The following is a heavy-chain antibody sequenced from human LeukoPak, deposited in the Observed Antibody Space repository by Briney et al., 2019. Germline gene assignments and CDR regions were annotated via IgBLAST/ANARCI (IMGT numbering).Heavy chain of an antibody. J-gene: IGHJ5*02. D-gene: IGHD1-14*01. CDR2: IAGGGDYM. V-gene: IGHV3-21*01. Sequence: GGSLRLSCAASGFTFSDYHMNWVRQAPGKGLEWISSIAGGGDYMYYADSVKGRFTISRDNAKNSLYLQMNSLRAKDTAVYYCARDPSGEDSWGQGTLVTVSS. CDR1: GFTFSDYH. CDR3: ARDPSGEDS.